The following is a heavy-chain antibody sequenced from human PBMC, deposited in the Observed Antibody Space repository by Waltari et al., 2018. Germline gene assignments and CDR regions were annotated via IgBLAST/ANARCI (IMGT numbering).Heavy chain of an antibody. CDR2: IGNDGRTA. J-gene: IGHJ6*02. CDR3: ARDLLTPSVSYFGMDL. Sequence: EVQVVESGGGLVQPGGSLILSCEAPGLTFSTYWRHWVRQAPGKALEWVSRIGNDGRTAKYADSVRGRFTVSRDNARNTLYLQMNSLRAEDTAVYYCARDLLTPSVSYFGMDLWGQGTTVTVSS. D-gene: IGHD4-4*01. CDR1: GLTFSTYW. V-gene: IGHV3-74*01.